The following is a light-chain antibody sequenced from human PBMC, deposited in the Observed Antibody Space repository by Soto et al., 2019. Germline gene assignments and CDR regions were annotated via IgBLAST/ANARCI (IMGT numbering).Light chain of an antibody. V-gene: IGKV3-20*01. CDR2: DAS. J-gene: IGKJ2*01. CDR1: QSVSSNF. CDR3: QQYGSSPYT. Sequence: EIVLTQSPGTLSLSPGERATLSCRASQSVSSNFLAWYQQKPGQAPRLLIYDASSRATRIPDRFSGSGSGTDFTLIISRLEPEDFAVYYCQQYGSSPYTFGQGTKLEIK.